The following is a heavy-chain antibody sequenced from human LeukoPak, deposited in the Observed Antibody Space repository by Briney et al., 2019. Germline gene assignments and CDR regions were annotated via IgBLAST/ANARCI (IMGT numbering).Heavy chain of an antibody. Sequence: PSETLSLTCAVSGYSINSGYCWGWIRQPPGKGLEWIGSIYHSGSTYYNPSLKSRVTISVDTSKNQFSLKLSSVTAADTAAYYCARVATTTNPPQRPFVYWGQGTLVTVSS. V-gene: IGHV4-38-2*01. CDR1: GYSINSGYC. J-gene: IGHJ4*02. D-gene: IGHD5-12*01. CDR2: IYHSGST. CDR3: ARVATTTNPPQRPFVY.